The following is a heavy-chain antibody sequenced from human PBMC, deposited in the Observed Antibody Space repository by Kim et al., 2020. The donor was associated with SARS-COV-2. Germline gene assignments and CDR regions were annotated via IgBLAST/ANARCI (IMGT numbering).Heavy chain of an antibody. Sequence: GGSLRLSCVASGFTFSLYSMNWVRQAPGKGLEWISYISFSRTTMYYADSVKGRFTISRDNAKNSLYLQMNSLRAEDTAIYYCARDPRSTTNSGWFDPWGQGTLVTVSS. V-gene: IGHV3-48*04. CDR1: GFTFSLYS. D-gene: IGHD7-27*01. J-gene: IGHJ5*02. CDR3: ARDPRSTTNSGWFDP. CDR2: ISFSRTTM.